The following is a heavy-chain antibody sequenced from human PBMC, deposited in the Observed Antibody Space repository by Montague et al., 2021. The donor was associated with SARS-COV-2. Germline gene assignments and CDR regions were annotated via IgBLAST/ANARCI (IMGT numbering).Heavy chain of an antibody. D-gene: IGHD2-2*01. J-gene: IGHJ5*02. CDR2: ICYSGST. CDR1: GGSISSSSYY. CDR3: ARQGDQLLLEYWFDP. Sequence: SETLSLTCTVSGGSISSSSYYWGWIRQPPGKGLEWIGSICYSGSTYYNPSLKSRVTISVDTSKNQFSPKLSSVTAADTAVYYCARQGDQLLLEYWFDPWGQGTLVTVSS. V-gene: IGHV4-39*01.